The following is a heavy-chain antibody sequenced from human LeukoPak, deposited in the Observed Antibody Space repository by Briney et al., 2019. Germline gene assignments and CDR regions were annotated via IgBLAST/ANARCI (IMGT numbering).Heavy chain of an antibody. Sequence: PSQTLSLTCAVSGGSISSGGYSWSWIRQPPGKGLEWIGYIYHSGSTYYNPSLKSRVTISVGRSKNQFSLKLSSVTAADTAVYYCARHGSTSSDDYFQHWGQGTLVTVSS. CDR2: IYHSGST. CDR1: GGSISSGGYS. J-gene: IGHJ1*01. CDR3: ARHGSTSSDDYFQH. D-gene: IGHD2/OR15-2a*01. V-gene: IGHV4-30-2*01.